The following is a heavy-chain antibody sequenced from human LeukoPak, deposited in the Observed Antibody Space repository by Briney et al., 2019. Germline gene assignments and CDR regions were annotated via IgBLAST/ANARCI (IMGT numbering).Heavy chain of an antibody. CDR1: GFTFDDYA. CDR2: ISWNSGSI. CDR3: ARRGGRYYDFWSGHEDY. J-gene: IGHJ4*02. D-gene: IGHD3-3*01. V-gene: IGHV3-9*01. Sequence: PGRSLRLSCAASGFTFDDYAMHWVRQAPGKGLECVSGISWNSGSIVYADSVKGRFTISRDNAKNSLYLQMNSLRAKDTAVYYCARRGGRYYDFWSGHEDYWGQGTLVTVSS.